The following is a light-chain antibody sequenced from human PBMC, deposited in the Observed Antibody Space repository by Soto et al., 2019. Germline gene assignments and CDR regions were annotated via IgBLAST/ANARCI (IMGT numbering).Light chain of an antibody. CDR2: DVS. Sequence: QSALTQPASVSGSPGQSITISCTGTSSDVGDYNYVSWYQQHPGKAPKLMIYDVSNRPSGVSNRFSGSKSGDTASLTISGLQAEDEADYYCSSYSDSTTLVVFGGGTKLTVL. CDR1: SSDVGDYNY. V-gene: IGLV2-14*01. CDR3: SSYSDSTTLVV. J-gene: IGLJ2*01.